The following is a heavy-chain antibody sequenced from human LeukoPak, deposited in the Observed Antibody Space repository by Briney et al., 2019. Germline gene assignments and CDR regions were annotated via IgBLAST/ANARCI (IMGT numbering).Heavy chain of an antibody. CDR1: GFTFSSYS. Sequence: GGSLRLSCAASGFTFSSYSMYWVRQAHGKGLGWVSSISSSSSYIYYADSVKGRFTISRDNAKNSLYLQMNSLRAEDTAVYYCARGKMATGAFDIWGQGTMVTVSS. V-gene: IGHV3-21*01. J-gene: IGHJ3*02. CDR2: ISSSSSYI. D-gene: IGHD5-24*01. CDR3: ARGKMATGAFDI.